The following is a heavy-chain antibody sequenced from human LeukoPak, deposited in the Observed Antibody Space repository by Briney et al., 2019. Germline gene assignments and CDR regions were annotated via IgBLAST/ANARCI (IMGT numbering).Heavy chain of an antibody. J-gene: IGHJ4*02. CDR2: ISSSGISI. CDR3: ARDPFYYDSSAYFSNFDY. V-gene: IGHV3-11*01. D-gene: IGHD3-22*01. Sequence: GGSLRLSCAASGFTLSDHYMSWIRQAPGKGLEWISYISSSGISIYYADSVKGRFTVSRDNAKNSLFLQMSSLRAEDTAVYYCARDPFYYDSSAYFSNFDYWGQGALVTVSS. CDR1: GFTLSDHY.